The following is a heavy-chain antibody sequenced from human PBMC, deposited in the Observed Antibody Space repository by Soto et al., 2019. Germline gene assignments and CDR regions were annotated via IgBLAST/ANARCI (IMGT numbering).Heavy chain of an antibody. Sequence: SETLSLTCTVSGGSISSYYWSWIRQPPGKGLEWIGYIYYSGSTNYNPSLKSRVTISVDTSKNQFSQKLSSVTAADTAVYYCARPGGRGDQRDAFDIWGQGTMVTVSS. CDR1: GGSISSYY. CDR3: ARPGGRGDQRDAFDI. V-gene: IGHV4-59*08. D-gene: IGHD3-16*01. J-gene: IGHJ3*02. CDR2: IYYSGST.